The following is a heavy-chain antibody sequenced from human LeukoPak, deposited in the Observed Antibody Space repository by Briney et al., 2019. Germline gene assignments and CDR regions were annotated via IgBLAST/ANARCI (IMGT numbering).Heavy chain of an antibody. V-gene: IGHV3-23*01. CDR2: ISADSATT. D-gene: IGHD6-13*01. Sequence: GGSLRLSCAASGFNFGSYSMTWVRQAPGKGLEWVSVISADSATTFYADSVKGRFTISRDNSKNTLYLQMNSLRAEDTAVYYCAKSRRWGYYFDYWGQGTLVTVSS. CDR1: GFNFGSYS. J-gene: IGHJ4*02. CDR3: AKSRRWGYYFDY.